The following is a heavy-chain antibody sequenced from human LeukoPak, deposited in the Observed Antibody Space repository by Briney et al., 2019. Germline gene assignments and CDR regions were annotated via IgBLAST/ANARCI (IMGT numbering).Heavy chain of an antibody. J-gene: IGHJ4*02. CDR1: GGSISSGGYY. CDR2: IYYSGST. Sequence: SETLSLTCTVSGGSISSGGYYWSWIRQHPGKGLEWIGYIYYSGSTYYNPSLKSRVTISVDTSKNQFSLKLSSVTAADTAVYYCARVGYSYGPAGYWGQGTLSPSPQ. D-gene: IGHD5-18*01. CDR3: ARVGYSYGPAGY. V-gene: IGHV4-31*03.